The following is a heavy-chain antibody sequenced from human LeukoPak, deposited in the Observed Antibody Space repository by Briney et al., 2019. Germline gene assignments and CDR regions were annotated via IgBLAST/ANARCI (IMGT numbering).Heavy chain of an antibody. J-gene: IGHJ4*02. CDR2: INHSGST. CDR1: GGSFSGYY. V-gene: IGHV4-34*01. CDR3: AREPGYCSSTSCYPGGFDY. Sequence: SETLSLTCAVYGGSFSGYYWSWIRQPPGKGLEWIGEINHSGSTNYNPSLKSRVTISVDTSKNQFSLKLSSVTAADTAVYYCAREPGYCSSTSCYPGGFDYWGQGTLVTVSS. D-gene: IGHD2-2*01.